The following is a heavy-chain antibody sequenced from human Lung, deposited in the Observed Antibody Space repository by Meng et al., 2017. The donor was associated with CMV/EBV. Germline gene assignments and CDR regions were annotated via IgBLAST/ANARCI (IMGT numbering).Heavy chain of an antibody. D-gene: IGHD1-26*01. J-gene: IGHJ4*02. V-gene: IGHV4-4*01. CDR1: GSSSSSNIR. CDR2: IDDSGST. CDR3: ASGTQDAWELLTY. Sequence: QVQLQVPGPGLVLSVRPLSLTFGFSGSSSSSNIRWTWGRQPPGKGLEWIEDIDDSGSTNYNPYLNRRISISLNKSKTHFSLKVHSVTAANTAVYSCASGTQDAWELLTYWGQGALVTVSS.